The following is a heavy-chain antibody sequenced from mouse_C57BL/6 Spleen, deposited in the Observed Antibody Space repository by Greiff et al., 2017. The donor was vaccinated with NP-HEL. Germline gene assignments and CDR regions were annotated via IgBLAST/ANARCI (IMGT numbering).Heavy chain of an antibody. CDR3: AEPFYYYGSSSPYFDY. V-gene: IGHV5-17*01. CDR2: ISSGSSTI. J-gene: IGHJ2*01. D-gene: IGHD1-1*01. CDR1: GFTFSDSG. Sequence: EVKLVESGGGLVKPGGSLKLSCAASGFTFSDSGMHWVRQAPEKGLEWVAYISSGSSTINYADTVKGRIHIPRDNAKNTLFLQMTSLTSEDRAMYYCAEPFYYYGSSSPYFDYWGQGTTLTVSS.